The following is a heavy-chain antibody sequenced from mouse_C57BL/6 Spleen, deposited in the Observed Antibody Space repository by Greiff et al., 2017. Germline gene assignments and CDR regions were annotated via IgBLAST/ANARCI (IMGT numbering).Heavy chain of an antibody. CDR1: GYTFTDYE. Sequence: VQLQQSGAELVRPGASVTLSCKASGYTFTDYEMHWVKQTPVHGLEWIGAIDPETGGTAYNQKFKGKAILTADKSSSTAYMELRSLTSEDSAVYYCTNIYDYDVGYWGQGTTLTVSS. CDR2: IDPETGGT. J-gene: IGHJ2*01. D-gene: IGHD2-4*01. V-gene: IGHV1-15*01. CDR3: TNIYDYDVGY.